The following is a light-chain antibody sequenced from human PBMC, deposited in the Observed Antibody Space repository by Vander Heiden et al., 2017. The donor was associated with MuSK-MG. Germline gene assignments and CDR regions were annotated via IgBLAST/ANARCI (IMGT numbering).Light chain of an antibody. V-gene: IGLV3-19*01. CDR1: SLRSYY. Sequence: SSDLTHDPAVSVALGQTVRITCQGDSLRSYYASWYQQKAGQAPELVIYGKNNRPSGIPDRSSGSSSGNTGYLTITGAQAEDEADYYCSSRDSSANHLVFGGGTKLTVL. J-gene: IGLJ3*02. CDR3: SSRDSSANHLV. CDR2: GKN.